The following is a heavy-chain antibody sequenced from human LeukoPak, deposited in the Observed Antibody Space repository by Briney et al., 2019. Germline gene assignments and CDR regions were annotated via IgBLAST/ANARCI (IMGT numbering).Heavy chain of an antibody. D-gene: IGHD2-15*01. CDR1: GGSISGHY. Sequence: SETLSLTCAVSGGSISGHYWSWIRQPPGKGLEWIAYMYYSGSTNYNPSLKSRVTISVDTSKNQFSLKLNSVTPADTAVYFCARGRSQGKLLRGWYFDLWGCGTLVTVSS. V-gene: IGHV4-59*11. CDR2: MYYSGST. CDR3: ARGRSQGKLLRGWYFDL. J-gene: IGHJ2*01.